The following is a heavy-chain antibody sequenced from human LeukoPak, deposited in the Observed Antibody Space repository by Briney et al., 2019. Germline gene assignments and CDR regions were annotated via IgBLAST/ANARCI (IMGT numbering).Heavy chain of an antibody. Sequence: PGGSLRLSCAASGFIFSTYAMTWVRQAPGKGLEWVSAIGGSGGSTYYADSVKGWFTISRDNSKNTLSLQMNSLRAEDTAVYYCAKGTTLAYYYYFYMDVWGKGTTVTVSS. V-gene: IGHV3-23*01. J-gene: IGHJ6*03. CDR3: AKGTTLAYYYYFYMDV. D-gene: IGHD1-1*01. CDR1: GFIFSTYA. CDR2: IGGSGGST.